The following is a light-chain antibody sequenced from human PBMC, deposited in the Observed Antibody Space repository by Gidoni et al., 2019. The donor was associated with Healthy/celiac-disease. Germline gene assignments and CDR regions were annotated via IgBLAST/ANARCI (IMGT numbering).Light chain of an antibody. J-gene: IGKJ1*01. V-gene: IGKV3-20*01. CDR1: QSVSSSY. Sequence: EIVLTQSPGTLSLSPGERATLSCRASQSVSSSYLAWYQQKPGQAPRRLIYGASSRAPGIPDRVSGSGSGTDFTLTISRLEPEEFAVYYCQQYGSSPPWTFGQXTKVEIK. CDR2: GAS. CDR3: QQYGSSPPWT.